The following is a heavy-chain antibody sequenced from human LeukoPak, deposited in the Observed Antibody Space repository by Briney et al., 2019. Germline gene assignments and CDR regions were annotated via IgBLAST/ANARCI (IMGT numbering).Heavy chain of an antibody. Sequence: SETLSLTCSVSGGSISRGGDYWTWIRQHPEKGLEWIGYVSGSGSTYYNPSLRSRVTISADTSKNQFSLKLTSVTAADTAVFYCARVPIIRGVIEDWGQGTLVSVSS. CDR3: ARVPIIRGVIED. D-gene: IGHD3-10*01. V-gene: IGHV4-31*03. CDR2: VSGSGST. J-gene: IGHJ4*02. CDR1: GGSISRGGDY.